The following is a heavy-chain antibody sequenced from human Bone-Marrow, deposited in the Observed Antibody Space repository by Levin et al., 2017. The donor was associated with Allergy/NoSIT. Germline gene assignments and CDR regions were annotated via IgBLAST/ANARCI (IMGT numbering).Heavy chain of an antibody. CDR1: GFILSDHF. J-gene: IGHJ4*02. CDR3: VRESDCTSASCYAFDN. Sequence: GGSLRLSCAASGFILSDHFMDWVRQAPGKGLEWVGRTKNSANSYTTDYAASVRGRFIISRDDSKDSLYLQMNSLKIEDTAVYYCVRESDCTSASCYAFDNWGQGALVTVSS. CDR2: TKNSANSYTT. D-gene: IGHD2-2*01. V-gene: IGHV3-72*01.